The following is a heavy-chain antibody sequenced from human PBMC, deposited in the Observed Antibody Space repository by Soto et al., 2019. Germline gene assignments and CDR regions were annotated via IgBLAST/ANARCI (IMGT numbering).Heavy chain of an antibody. D-gene: IGHD3-22*01. Sequence: PSETLSLTCAVYGGSFSGYYWSWIRQPPGKGLEWIGEINHSGSTNYNPSLKSRVTISVDTSKNQFSLKLSSVTAADTAVYYCARLLMYYYDSSGSDPFYYYYGMDVWGQGTTVTVSS. V-gene: IGHV4-34*01. J-gene: IGHJ6*02. CDR1: GGSFSGYY. CDR2: INHSGST. CDR3: ARLLMYYYDSSGSDPFYYYYGMDV.